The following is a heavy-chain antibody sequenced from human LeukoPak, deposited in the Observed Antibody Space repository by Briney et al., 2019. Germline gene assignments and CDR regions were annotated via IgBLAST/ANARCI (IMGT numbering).Heavy chain of an antibody. CDR3: ARVPGYDSSGYFDY. V-gene: IGHV3-30*04. J-gene: IGHJ4*02. CDR1: GFTFSSYA. CDR2: ISYDGSNK. Sequence: GGSLRLSCAASGFTFSSYAMHRVRQAPGKGLEWVAVISYDGSNKYYADSVKGRFTISRDNSKNTLYLQMNSLRAEDTAVYYCARVPGYDSSGYFDYWGQGTLVTVSS. D-gene: IGHD3-22*01.